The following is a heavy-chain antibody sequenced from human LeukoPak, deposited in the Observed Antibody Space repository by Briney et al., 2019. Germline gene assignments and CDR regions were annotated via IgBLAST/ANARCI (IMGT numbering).Heavy chain of an antibody. J-gene: IGHJ4*02. Sequence: GGSLRHSCAASGFTLSTYDTHWVRQAPGKGLEWVAVISYDGSNKYYADSVKGRFTISRDNSKNTLYLQMNSLRAEDTAVYYCARDRFPYCSSTSCYFDQWGQGTLVTVSS. CDR3: ARDRFPYCSSTSCYFDQ. CDR2: ISYDGSNK. CDR1: GFTLSTYD. V-gene: IGHV3-30-3*01. D-gene: IGHD2-2*01.